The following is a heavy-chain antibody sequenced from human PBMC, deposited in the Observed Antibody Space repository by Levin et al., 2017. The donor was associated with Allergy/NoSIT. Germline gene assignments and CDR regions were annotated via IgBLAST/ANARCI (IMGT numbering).Heavy chain of an antibody. J-gene: IGHJ4*02. CDR2: IYYSGST. CDR1: GGSISSGDYY. CDR3: ARDRGLRGPPDY. Sequence: SQTLSLTCTVSGGSISSGDYYWSWIRQPPGKGLEWIGYIYYSGSTYYNPSLKSRVTISVDTSKNQFSLKLSSVTAADTAVYYCARDRGLRGPPDYWGQGTLVTVSS. D-gene: IGHD4-17*01. V-gene: IGHV4-30-4*01.